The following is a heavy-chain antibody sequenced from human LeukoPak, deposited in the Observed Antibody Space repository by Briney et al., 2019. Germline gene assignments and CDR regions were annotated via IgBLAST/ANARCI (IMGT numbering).Heavy chain of an antibody. CDR3: AKSKYSGGWYDY. CDR2: ISDNGDST. J-gene: IGHJ4*02. D-gene: IGHD6-19*01. CDR1: GFTFSSYA. Sequence: GGSLRLSCAASGFTFSSYAMSWVRQAPGKGLEWVSAISDNGDSTYYADSVKGRFTISRDSSKSTLYLQMNSLRAEDTATYYCAKSKYSGGWYDYWGQGTLVTVSS. V-gene: IGHV3-23*01.